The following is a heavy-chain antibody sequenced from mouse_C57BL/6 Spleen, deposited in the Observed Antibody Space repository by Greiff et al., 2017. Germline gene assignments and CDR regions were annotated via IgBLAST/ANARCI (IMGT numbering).Heavy chain of an antibody. J-gene: IGHJ3*01. D-gene: IGHD1-1*01. CDR1: GYTFPRYW. Sequence: QVQLQQPGAELVKPGASVKLSCKASGYTFPRYWMHWVTQRPGRGLVWIGRIDPNSGGIKYNEQFKSKATPTVDKPSSTTYMQLSSLTSEASAVYYSARAGYGSSYWLAYWGQGTLVTVSA. CDR2: IDPNSGGI. V-gene: IGHV1-72*01. CDR3: ARAGYGSSYWLAY.